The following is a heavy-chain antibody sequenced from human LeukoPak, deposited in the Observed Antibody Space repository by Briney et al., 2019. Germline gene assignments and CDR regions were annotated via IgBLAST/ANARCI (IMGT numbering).Heavy chain of an antibody. V-gene: IGHV3-23*01. D-gene: IGHD6-13*01. CDR3: AKRVGYYFEY. J-gene: IGHJ4*02. Sequence: PGGSLRLSCAASGFTFSSYAMSWVRQAPGKGLEWVSAISGSGASTYYADSVKGRFTVSGDKSKNTLYLQMNSLRVEDTAVYYCAKRVGYYFEYWGQGTLVTVSS. CDR1: GFTFSSYA. CDR2: ISGSGAST.